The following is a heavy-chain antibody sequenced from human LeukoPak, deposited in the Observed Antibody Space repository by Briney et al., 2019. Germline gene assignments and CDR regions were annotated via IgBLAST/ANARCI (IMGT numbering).Heavy chain of an antibody. J-gene: IGHJ5*02. CDR3: AKGGYCSSTSCYTSWFDP. CDR2: ISGSGGST. Sequence: PGGSLRLSCAASGFTFSSYAMSWVHQAPGKGLEWVSAISGSGGSTYYADSVKGRFTISRDNSKNTLYLQMNSLRAEDTAVYYCAKGGYCSSTSCYTSWFDPWGQGTLVTVSS. D-gene: IGHD2-2*02. CDR1: GFTFSSYA. V-gene: IGHV3-23*01.